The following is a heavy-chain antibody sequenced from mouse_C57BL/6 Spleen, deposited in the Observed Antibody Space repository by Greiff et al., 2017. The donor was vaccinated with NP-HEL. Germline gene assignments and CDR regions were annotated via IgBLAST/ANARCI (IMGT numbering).Heavy chain of an antibody. V-gene: IGHV14-3*02. CDR2: TDPANGNT. D-gene: IGHD5-2*01. J-gene: IGHJ2*01. CDR1: GYNIKDIY. Sequence: EVQLQQSGAELVKPAASLKLSCTASGYNIKDIYIHWVKQSPEKGLERIRRTDPANGNTKYDPKFQGKATITADTSSNTAYLQLSSLTSEDTAVYYCRISTINAWGQGTTLTVSS. CDR3: RISTINA.